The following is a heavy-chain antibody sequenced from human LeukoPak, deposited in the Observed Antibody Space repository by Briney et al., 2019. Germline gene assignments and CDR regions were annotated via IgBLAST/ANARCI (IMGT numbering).Heavy chain of an antibody. CDR3: AKDQIRGATIDY. J-gene: IGHJ4*02. D-gene: IGHD1-26*01. CDR1: GFTFSNAW. V-gene: IGHV3-23*01. CDR2: ISGSGGST. Sequence: PGGSLRLSCAAPGFTFSNAWMSWVRQAPGKGLEWVSAISGSGGSTYYADSVKGRFTISRDNSKNTLYLQMNSLRAEDTAVYYCAKDQIRGATIDYWGQGTLVTVSS.